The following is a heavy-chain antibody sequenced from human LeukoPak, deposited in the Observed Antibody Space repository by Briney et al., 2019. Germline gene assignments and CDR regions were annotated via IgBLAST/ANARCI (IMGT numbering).Heavy chain of an antibody. Sequence: PSETLSLTCAVSGGSISSGGYSWSWIRQPPGKGLERIGYIYHSGSTYYNPSLKSRVTISVDRSKNQFSLKLSSVTAADTAVYYCARGATVTTLDPWGQGTLVTVSS. CDR1: GGSISSGGYS. J-gene: IGHJ5*02. CDR3: ARGATVTTLDP. V-gene: IGHV4-30-2*01. CDR2: IYHSGST. D-gene: IGHD4-17*01.